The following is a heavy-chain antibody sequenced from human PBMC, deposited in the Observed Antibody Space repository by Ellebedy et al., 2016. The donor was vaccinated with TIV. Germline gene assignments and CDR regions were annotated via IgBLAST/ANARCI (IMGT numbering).Heavy chain of an antibody. Sequence: GGSLRLXCAASGFTFADYAMHWVRQAPGKGLEWVSLISWDGGSTYYADSVKGRFTISRDNSKNSLYLQMNSLRAEDTALYYCAKGIVVDTYYYYYGMDVWGQGTTVTVSS. CDR3: AKGIVVDTYYYYYGMDV. CDR1: GFTFADYA. V-gene: IGHV3-43D*03. CDR2: ISWDGGST. J-gene: IGHJ6*02. D-gene: IGHD2-2*01.